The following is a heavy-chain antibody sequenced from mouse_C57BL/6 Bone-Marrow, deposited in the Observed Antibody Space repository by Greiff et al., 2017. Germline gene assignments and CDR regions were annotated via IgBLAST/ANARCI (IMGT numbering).Heavy chain of an antibody. D-gene: IGHD3-1*01. CDR1: GFTFSDYG. V-gene: IGHV5-15*01. J-gene: IGHJ4*01. CDR2: ISDLAYSI. Sequence: DVLLVESGGGLVQPGGSLKLSCAASGFTFSDYGMAWVRQAPRQGPEWVAFISDLAYSIYYADTVTGRFTISRENAKNTLYLEMSSLRSEDTAMYYCARAPGGAMDYWGQGTSVTVSS. CDR3: ARAPGGAMDY.